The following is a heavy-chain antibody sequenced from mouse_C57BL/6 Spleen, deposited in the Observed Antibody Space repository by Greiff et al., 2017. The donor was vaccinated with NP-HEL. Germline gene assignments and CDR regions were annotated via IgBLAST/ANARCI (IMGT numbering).Heavy chain of an antibody. CDR3: AREDGYLVYFAY. CDR1: GYSITSGSY. J-gene: IGHJ2*01. V-gene: IGHV3-6*01. Sequence: EVKLLESGPGLVKPSQSLSLTCSVTGYSITSGSYWYWIRQFPGNQLEWMGYISYDGSNNYNPSLKNRISITRDTSKNQFFLKLNSVTTEDTATYYCAREDGYLVYFAYWGQGTTLTVSS. D-gene: IGHD2-3*01. CDR2: ISYDGSN.